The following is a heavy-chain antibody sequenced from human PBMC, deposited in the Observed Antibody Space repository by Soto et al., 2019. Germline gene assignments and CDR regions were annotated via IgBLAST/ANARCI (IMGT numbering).Heavy chain of an antibody. Sequence: SETLSLTCTVSGGSISSYCWSWIRQPPGKGLEWIGYIYYSGSTNYNPSLKSRVTISVDTSKNQFSLKLSSVTAADTVVYYCAGKTGLYYYYGMDVWGQGTTVTVSS. D-gene: IGHD3-9*01. V-gene: IGHV4-59*01. CDR3: AGKTGLYYYYGMDV. J-gene: IGHJ6*02. CDR1: GGSISSYC. CDR2: IYYSGST.